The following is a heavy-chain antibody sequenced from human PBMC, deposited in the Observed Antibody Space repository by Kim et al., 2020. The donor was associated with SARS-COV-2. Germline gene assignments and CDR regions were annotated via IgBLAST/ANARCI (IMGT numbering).Heavy chain of an antibody. CDR1: GFSFSSYG. V-gene: IGHV3-33*01. CDR3: ARDEAIQAGWSGYHYYYYYYGMDV. D-gene: IGHD3-3*01. CDR2: IWYDGSNK. Sequence: GGSLRLSCAASGFSFSSYGMHWVRQAPGKGLEWVAVIWYDGSNKYYADSVKGRFTISRDNSKNTLYLQMNSLRAEDTAVYYCARDEAIQAGWSGYHYYYYYYGMDVWGQGTTVTVSS. J-gene: IGHJ6*02.